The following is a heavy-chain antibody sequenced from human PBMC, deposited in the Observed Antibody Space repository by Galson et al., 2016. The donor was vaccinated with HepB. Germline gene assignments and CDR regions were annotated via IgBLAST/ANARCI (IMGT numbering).Heavy chain of an antibody. D-gene: IGHD1-26*01. Sequence: QSGAEVKKPGESLKISCRVSGYTFTRYWIGWVRQPPGKGLEWMGTIYPGDSDTRCSPSFQGQVTIPADKSINTAYLQWTSLKNSDNPMGYRARAIMGDTFVSPGIPEYYFDIWGQGSLVTVSS. V-gene: IGHV5-51*01. CDR2: IYPGDSDT. CDR1: GYTFTRYW. CDR3: ARAIMGDTFVSPGIPEYYFDI. J-gene: IGHJ4*02.